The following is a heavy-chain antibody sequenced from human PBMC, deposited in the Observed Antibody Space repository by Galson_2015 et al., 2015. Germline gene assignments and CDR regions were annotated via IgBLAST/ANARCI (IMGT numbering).Heavy chain of an antibody. CDR3: AREQTADYDRSGYSR. CDR2: MNPNSGNT. J-gene: IGHJ4*02. CDR1: GYTFTSYD. Sequence: SVKVSCKASGYTFTSYDINWVRQATGQGLEWMGWMNPNSGNTGYAQKFQGRVTMTRSTSISTAYMELSSLRSEDTAVYYCAREQTADYDRSGYSRWGQGTLVTVSS. V-gene: IGHV1-8*01. D-gene: IGHD3-22*01.